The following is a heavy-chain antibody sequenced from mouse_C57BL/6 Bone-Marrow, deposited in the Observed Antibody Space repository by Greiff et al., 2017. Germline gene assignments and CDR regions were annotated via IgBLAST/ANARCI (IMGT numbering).Heavy chain of an antibody. CDR3: AIYYCGSTFAY. CDR1: GYTFTDYY. CDR2: IYPGSGNT. D-gene: IGHD1-1*01. Sequence: VKLMESGAELVRPGASVKLSCKASGYTFTDYYINWVKQRPGQGLEWIARIYPGSGNTYYNEKFKGKATLTAEKSSSTAYMQLSSLTSEDSAVYFCAIYYCGSTFAYWGQGTLVTVSA. V-gene: IGHV1-76*01. J-gene: IGHJ3*01.